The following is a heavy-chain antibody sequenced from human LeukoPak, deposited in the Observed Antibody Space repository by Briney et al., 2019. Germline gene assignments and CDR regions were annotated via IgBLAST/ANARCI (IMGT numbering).Heavy chain of an antibody. CDR3: ARGLRAGRLFSPLYYFDY. CDR2: IYTSGST. J-gene: IGHJ4*02. CDR1: GGSISSYY. D-gene: IGHD2-15*01. Sequence: LETLSLTCTVSGGSISSYYWSWIRQPAGKGLEWIGRIYTSGSTNYNPSLKSRVTMSVDTSKNQFSLKLSSVTAADTAVYYCARGLRAGRLFSPLYYFDYWGQGTLVTVSS. V-gene: IGHV4-4*07.